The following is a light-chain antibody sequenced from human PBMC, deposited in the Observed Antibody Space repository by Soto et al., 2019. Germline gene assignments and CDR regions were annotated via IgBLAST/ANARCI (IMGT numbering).Light chain of an antibody. Sequence: VIGMTQSPSLLSASTGDRVTISCRVSQSISSYLAWYQQKPGKAPELLIYAASTLQSGVPSRFSGSGSGTDFTLTISCLQSEDFATYYCQQYYSFPWTFGQGTKVEIK. J-gene: IGKJ1*01. CDR1: QSISSY. V-gene: IGKV1D-8*01. CDR2: AAS. CDR3: QQYYSFPWT.